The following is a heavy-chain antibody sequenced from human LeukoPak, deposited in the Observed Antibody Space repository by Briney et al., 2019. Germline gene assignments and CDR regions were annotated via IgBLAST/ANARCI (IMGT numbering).Heavy chain of an antibody. CDR1: GFTFSSYW. CDR3: ARVGGSNAFDI. V-gene: IGHV3-74*01. CDR2: INSDGSST. D-gene: IGHD1-26*01. J-gene: IGHJ3*02. Sequence: GGSLRLSCAASGFTFSSYWVHWVRQAPGKGLVWVSPINSDGSSTSYADSVKGRFTISRDNAKNTLSLQMNSPRAEDTAVYYCARVGGSNAFDIWGQGTMVIVSS.